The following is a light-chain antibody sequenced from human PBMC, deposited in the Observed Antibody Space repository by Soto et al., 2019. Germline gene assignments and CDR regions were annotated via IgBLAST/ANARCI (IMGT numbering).Light chain of an antibody. CDR3: QQRSNWPLT. CDR1: QSISSY. CDR2: DAS. Sequence: EIALTQSPATLSLYPGERATLSCRASQSISSYLGWYQQKPGQPPRLLIYDASNRATGTPARFSGSGSGTDFTLTISTLEPEDFAVYYCQQRSNWPLTFGGRTKVDFK. J-gene: IGKJ4*01. V-gene: IGKV3-11*01.